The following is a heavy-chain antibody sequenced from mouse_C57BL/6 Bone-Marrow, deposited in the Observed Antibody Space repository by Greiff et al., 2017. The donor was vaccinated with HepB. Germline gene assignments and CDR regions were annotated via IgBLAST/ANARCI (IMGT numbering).Heavy chain of an antibody. CDR1: GYTFTSYW. D-gene: IGHD1-1*01. CDR2: IDPNSGGT. V-gene: IGHV1-72*01. Sequence: QVQLKQPGAELVKPGASVKLSCKASGYTFTSYWMHWVKQRPGRGLEWIGRIDPNSGGTKYNEKFKSKATLTVDKPSSTAYMQLSSLTSEDSAVYYCARHCLRDHYYAMDYWGQGTSVTVSS. CDR3: ARHCLRDHYYAMDY. J-gene: IGHJ4*01.